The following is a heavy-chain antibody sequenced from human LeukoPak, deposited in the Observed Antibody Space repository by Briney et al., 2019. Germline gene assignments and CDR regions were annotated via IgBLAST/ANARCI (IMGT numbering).Heavy chain of an antibody. CDR1: GYTLTELS. CDR3: ATDINRAVTPGGRRRWFDP. CDR2: FDPEGGET. D-gene: IGHD4-17*01. J-gene: IGHJ5*02. Sequence: ASVKVSCKVSGYTLTELSMHWVRQAPGKGLEWMGGFDPEGGETIYAQKFQGRVTMTEDTSTDTAYMELSSLRSEDTAVYYCATDINRAVTPGGRRRWFDPWGQGTLVTVSS. V-gene: IGHV1-24*01.